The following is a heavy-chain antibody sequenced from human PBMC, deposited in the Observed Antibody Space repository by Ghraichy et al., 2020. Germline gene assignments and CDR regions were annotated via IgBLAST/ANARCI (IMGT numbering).Heavy chain of an antibody. J-gene: IGHJ6*02. V-gene: IGHV1-69*13. Sequence: SVKVSCKASGGTFSSYAISWVRQAPGQGLEWMGGIIPIFGTANYAQKFQGRVTITADESTSTAYMELSSLRSEDTAVYYCARGKKIGSAVLRFLEWLSYYYGMDVWGQGTTVTVSS. CDR1: GGTFSSYA. D-gene: IGHD3-3*01. CDR2: IIPIFGTA. CDR3: ARGKKIGSAVLRFLEWLSYYYGMDV.